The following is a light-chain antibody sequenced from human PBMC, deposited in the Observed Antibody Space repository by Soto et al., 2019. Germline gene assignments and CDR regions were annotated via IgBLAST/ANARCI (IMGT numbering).Light chain of an antibody. V-gene: IGKV3-15*01. CDR2: GAS. CDR1: QSVSSN. Sequence: EIVMTQSPATLSVSPGERATLSCRASQSVSSNLAWYQQKPGQAPRLLIYGASTRATGIPARFSGSGSGTEFTLTISSLQSEDFAVSYCQQYNTWPPYTFGQGTKLEIK. J-gene: IGKJ2*01. CDR3: QQYNTWPPYT.